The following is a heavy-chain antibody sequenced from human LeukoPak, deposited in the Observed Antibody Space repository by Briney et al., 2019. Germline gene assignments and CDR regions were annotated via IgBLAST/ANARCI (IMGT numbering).Heavy chain of an antibody. CDR2: IYYSGTT. J-gene: IGHJ4*02. D-gene: IGHD3-10*01. CDR1: GGSISGYY. CDR3: ARDRGAMAYIDY. V-gene: IGHV4-59*12. Sequence: SETLSLTCSVSGGSISGYYWSWLRQPPGKGLEWIGYIYYSGTTIYNPSLKSRLTISLDTSKNQFSLNLSSVTAADTAVYYCARDRGAMAYIDYWGQGTLVTVSS.